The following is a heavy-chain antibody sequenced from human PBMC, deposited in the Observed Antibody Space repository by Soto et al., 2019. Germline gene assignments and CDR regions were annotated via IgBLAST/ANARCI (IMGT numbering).Heavy chain of an antibody. CDR3: AKVLYYYQTSGYPHY. CDR1: GFTCTDYT. CDR2: ISWNSGSI. V-gene: IGHV3-9*01. D-gene: IGHD3-22*01. J-gene: IGHJ4*02. Sequence: EVHLVESGGGLVQPGRSLRLSCAASGFTCTDYTMHWVRQAPVKGLEWVSGISWNSGSIDYSDSIKCRFIISRDDAKNCLYLQMNSLRAEDTAFYYCAKVLYYYQTSGYPHYWGQGTLVTVSS.